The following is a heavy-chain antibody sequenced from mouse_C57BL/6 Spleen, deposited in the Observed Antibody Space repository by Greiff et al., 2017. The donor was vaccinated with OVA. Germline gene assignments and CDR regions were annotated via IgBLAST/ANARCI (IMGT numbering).Heavy chain of an antibody. D-gene: IGHD1-1*01. CDR1: GFNIKDYY. CDR2: IDPEDGDT. J-gene: IGHJ2*01. CDR3: TTISGGCGSSYEDFDY. Sequence: VQLQQSGAELVRPGASVKLSCTASGFNIKDYYMHWVKQRPEQGLEWIGRIDPEDGDTEYAPKFQGKATMTADTSSNTAYLQLSSLTSEDTAVYYCTTISGGCGSSYEDFDYWGQGTTLTVSS. V-gene: IGHV14-1*01.